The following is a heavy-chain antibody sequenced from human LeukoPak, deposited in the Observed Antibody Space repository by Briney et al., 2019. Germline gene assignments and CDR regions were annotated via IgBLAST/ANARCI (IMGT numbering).Heavy chain of an antibody. CDR1: GYSFTSYW. D-gene: IGHD5-18*01. V-gene: IGHV5-51*01. J-gene: IGHJ4*02. Sequence: GESPKISCKGSGYSFTSYWIGWVRQMPGKGLEWMGIIYPGDSDTRYSPSFQGQVTISADKSISTAYLQWSSLKASDTAMYYCARGEDTAMVTFDYWGQGTLVTVSS. CDR3: ARGEDTAMVTFDY. CDR2: IYPGDSDT.